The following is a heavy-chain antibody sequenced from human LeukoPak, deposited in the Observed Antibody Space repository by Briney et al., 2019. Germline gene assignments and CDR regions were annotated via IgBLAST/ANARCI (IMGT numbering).Heavy chain of an antibody. V-gene: IGHV3-30*02. CDR1: GFTFSNFG. Sequence: PGGSLRLSCAASGFTFSNFGMHSVRQAPGKGLEWVAFVRPDGSSQYYADSVKGRFTSSRDNAKNSLYLQMNSLRAEDTAVYYCARVTATYNLFDLWGQGSLVTVSS. CDR3: ARVTATYNLFDL. J-gene: IGHJ5*02. CDR2: VRPDGSSQ. D-gene: IGHD1-20*01.